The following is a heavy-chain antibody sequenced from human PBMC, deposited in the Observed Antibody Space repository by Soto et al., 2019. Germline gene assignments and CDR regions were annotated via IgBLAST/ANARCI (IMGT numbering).Heavy chain of an antibody. Sequence: ASVKVSCKASGGTFSSYAISWVRQAPGQGLEWMGGIIPIFGTANYAQKFQGRVTITADESTSTAYMELSSLRSEDTAVYYCARDRGYDFWSGYSDFDPWGQGTLVTVSS. CDR1: GGTFSSYA. J-gene: IGHJ5*02. CDR2: IIPIFGTA. D-gene: IGHD3-3*01. V-gene: IGHV1-69*13. CDR3: ARDRGYDFWSGYSDFDP.